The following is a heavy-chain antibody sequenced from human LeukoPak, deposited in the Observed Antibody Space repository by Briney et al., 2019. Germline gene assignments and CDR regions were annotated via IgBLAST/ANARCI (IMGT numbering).Heavy chain of an antibody. CDR1: GFTFSSYE. J-gene: IGHJ4*02. CDR2: TSSSGSTI. V-gene: IGHV3-48*03. Sequence: GGSLRLSCAASGFTFSSYEMNWVRQAPGKGLEWVSYTSSSGSTIYYADSVKGRFTISRDNAKNSLYLQMNSLRAEDTAMYYCARTEKYFGSGSYDCWGQGTLVTVSS. D-gene: IGHD3-10*01. CDR3: ARTEKYFGSGSYDC.